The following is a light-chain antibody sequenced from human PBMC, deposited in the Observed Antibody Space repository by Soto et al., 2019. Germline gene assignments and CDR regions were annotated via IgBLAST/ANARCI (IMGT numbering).Light chain of an antibody. CDR3: CSYAGSFSWV. Sequence: QSVLTQPASVSGSPGQSISISCTGTNSDVGSYNLVSWFQQHPGKAPQLMIYEVDERPSGVSNRFSGSKSGNTASLTISGLQAEDEADYYCCSYAGSFSWVFGGGTKLTVL. V-gene: IGLV2-23*02. CDR1: NSDVGSYNL. CDR2: EVD. J-gene: IGLJ3*02.